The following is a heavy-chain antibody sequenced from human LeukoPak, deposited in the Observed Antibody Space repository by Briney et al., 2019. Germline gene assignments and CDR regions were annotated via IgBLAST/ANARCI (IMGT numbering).Heavy chain of an antibody. D-gene: IGHD3-10*01. CDR3: AKTRGSGPFDY. CDR2: ISGSGGST. J-gene: IGHJ4*02. V-gene: IGHV3-23*01. Sequence: GGSLRLSCAASGFTFSSYGMSWVRQAPGKGLEWVSAISGSGGSTYYADSVKGRFTISRDNSKNTLYLQMNNLRAEDTAVYYCAKTRGSGPFDYWGQGTLVTVSS. CDR1: GFTFSSYG.